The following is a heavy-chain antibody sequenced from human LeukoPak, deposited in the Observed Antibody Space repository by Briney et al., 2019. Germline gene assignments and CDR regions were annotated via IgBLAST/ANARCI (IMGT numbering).Heavy chain of an antibody. CDR1: DGSISSSSYY. J-gene: IGHJ4*02. D-gene: IGHD5-12*01. V-gene: IGHV4-39*07. CDR3: ARDYSSGYSGYDYVDY. CDR2: IYYSGST. Sequence: SETLSLTCTVSDGSISSSSYYWGWIRQPPGKGLEWIGSIYYSGSTYYNPSLKSRVTISVDTSKNQFSLKLSSVTAADTAVYYCARDYSSGYSGYDYVDYWGQGTLVTVSS.